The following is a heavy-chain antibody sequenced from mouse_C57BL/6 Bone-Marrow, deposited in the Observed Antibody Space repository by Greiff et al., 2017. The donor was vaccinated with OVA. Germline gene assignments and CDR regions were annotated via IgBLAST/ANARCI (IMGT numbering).Heavy chain of an antibody. CDR2: IDPENGDT. D-gene: IGHD1-1*01. V-gene: IGHV14-4*01. CDR3: TLDYYGSIYYFDY. Sequence: EVKLVESGAELVRPGASVKLSCTASGFNIKDDYMHWVKQRPEQGLEWIGWIDPENGDTEYASKFQGKATITADTSSNTAYLQLSSLTSEDTAVYYCTLDYYGSIYYFDYWGQGTTLTVSS. CDR1: GFNIKDDY. J-gene: IGHJ2*01.